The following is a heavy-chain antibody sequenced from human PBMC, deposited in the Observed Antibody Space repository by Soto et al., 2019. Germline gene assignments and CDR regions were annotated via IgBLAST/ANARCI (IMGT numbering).Heavy chain of an antibody. CDR2: ISYDGSNK. Sequence: PGGSLRLSCAASGFTFSHYGLHWVRQAPGKGLEWLAVISYDGSNKHYADSVKGRFTVSRDNSKNTLYLQMNSLRAEDTAVYFCARYSGKYQGPIDYWGQGTLVTVSS. D-gene: IGHD1-26*01. V-gene: IGHV3-30*03. CDR3: ARYSGKYQGPIDY. CDR1: GFTFSHYG. J-gene: IGHJ4*02.